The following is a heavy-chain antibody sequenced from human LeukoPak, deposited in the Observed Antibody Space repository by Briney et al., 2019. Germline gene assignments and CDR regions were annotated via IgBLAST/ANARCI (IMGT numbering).Heavy chain of an antibody. J-gene: IGHJ4*02. V-gene: IGHV3-9*03. D-gene: IGHD2-2*01. CDR1: GFTFDDYA. CDR2: ISWNSGSI. CDR3: AKSTLRYCSSTSCALDY. Sequence: GGSLRLSCAASGFTFDDYAMHWVRQAPGKGLEWVSGISWNSGSIGYADSVKGRFTISRDNAKNSLYLQMNSPRAEDMALYYCAKSTLRYCSSTSCALDYWGQGTLVTVSS.